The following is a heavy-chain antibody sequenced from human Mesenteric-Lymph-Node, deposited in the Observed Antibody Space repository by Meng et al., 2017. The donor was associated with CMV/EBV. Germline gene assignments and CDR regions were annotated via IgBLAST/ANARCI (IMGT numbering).Heavy chain of an antibody. CDR2: IYSGGST. CDR3: ARDRADCSSTSCELDY. J-gene: IGHJ4*02. Sequence: GESLKIPCAASGFTVSSNFMSWVRQAPGKGLEWVSLIYSGGSTYYADSVKGRFTISRDNSKNTLYLQMNSLRAEDTAVYYCARDRADCSSTSCELDYWGQGTLVTVSS. V-gene: IGHV3-53*05. CDR1: GFTVSSNF. D-gene: IGHD2-2*01.